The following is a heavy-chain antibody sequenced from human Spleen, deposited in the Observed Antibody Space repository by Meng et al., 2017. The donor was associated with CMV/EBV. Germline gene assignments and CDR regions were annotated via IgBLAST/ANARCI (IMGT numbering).Heavy chain of an antibody. V-gene: IGHV3-23*01. CDR2: ISGSGGST. J-gene: IGHJ4*02. CDR1: GFTFSSYA. Sequence: GESLKISCAASGFTFSSYAMSWVRQAPGKGLEWVSAISGSGGSTYYADSVKGRFTISRDNSKNTLYLQMNSLRAEDTAVYYCAKEEAWFGKLLDDYWGQGTLVTVSS. CDR3: AKEEAWFGKLLDDY. D-gene: IGHD3-10*01.